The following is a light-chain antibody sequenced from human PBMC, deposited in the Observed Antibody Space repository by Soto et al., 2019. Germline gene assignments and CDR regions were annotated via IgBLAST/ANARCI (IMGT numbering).Light chain of an antibody. J-gene: IGLJ2*01. CDR2: GNS. CDR3: QCYDTSQSAL. Sequence: QSVLTQPPSVSGAPGQRVTISCTGSSSNIGAGYDVHWYQQLPGTAPKLLIYGNSNRPSGVPDRFSGSKSGTSASLAITGLQAEDEADYYCQCYDTSQSALCGGGTKLTVL. CDR1: SSNIGAGYD. V-gene: IGLV1-40*01.